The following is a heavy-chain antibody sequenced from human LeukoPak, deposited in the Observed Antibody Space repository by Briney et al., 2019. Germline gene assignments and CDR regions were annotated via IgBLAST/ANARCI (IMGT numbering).Heavy chain of an antibody. CDR3: AKAGSWLRAPEPFDY. Sequence: GGSLRLSCAASGFTFSSYAMSWVRQAPGKGLEWVSAISGSGGSTYYADSVKGRITISRDNSKNTLYLQMNSLRAEDTAVYYCAKAGSWLRAPEPFDYWGQGTLVTVSS. D-gene: IGHD5-24*01. J-gene: IGHJ4*02. CDR2: ISGSGGST. V-gene: IGHV3-23*01. CDR1: GFTFSSYA.